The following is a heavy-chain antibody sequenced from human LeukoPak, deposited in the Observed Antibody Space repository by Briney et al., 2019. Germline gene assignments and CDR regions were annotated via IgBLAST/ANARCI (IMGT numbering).Heavy chain of an antibody. Sequence: ASVKVSCKASGYTFTSYGISGVRQAPGQGLKWMGWVSAYNGNTNYAQKLQGRVNITTETSTSTAYMELRSLRSADTDVYYCARDLSAITIFGVVIKSAFDIWGQGTMVTVSS. D-gene: IGHD3-3*01. CDR3: ARDLSAITIFGVVIKSAFDI. CDR1: GYTFTSYG. J-gene: IGHJ3*02. V-gene: IGHV1-18*01. CDR2: VSAYNGNT.